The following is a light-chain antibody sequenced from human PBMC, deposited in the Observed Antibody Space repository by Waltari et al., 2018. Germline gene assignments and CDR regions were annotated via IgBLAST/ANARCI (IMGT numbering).Light chain of an antibody. J-gene: IGLJ2*01. V-gene: IGLV3-1*01. CDR2: QDS. CDR3: QAWDSSTAV. Sequence: SYELTQPPSVSVSPGQTASIPCSGDKLGDKYACWYQQKPGQSPVLVIYQDSKRPSGIPERFSGSNPGNTATLTISGTQAMDEADYYCQAWDSSTAVFGGGTKLTVL. CDR1: KLGDKY.